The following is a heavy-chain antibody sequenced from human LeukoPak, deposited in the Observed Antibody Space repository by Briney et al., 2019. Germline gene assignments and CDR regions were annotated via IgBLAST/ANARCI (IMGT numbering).Heavy chain of an antibody. V-gene: IGHV3-30*04. CDR1: GFTFSTYA. J-gene: IGHJ4*02. CDR3: AKGQRRDSSSWYVLLGY. D-gene: IGHD6-13*01. CDR2: ISYDGSSK. Sequence: GGSLRLSCAASGFTFSTYAMHWVRQAPGKGLEWVAVISYDGSSKYYADSVKGRFTISRDNSKNTMYLQMNSLRAEDTAVYYCAKGQRRDSSSWYVLLGYWGQGTLVTVSS.